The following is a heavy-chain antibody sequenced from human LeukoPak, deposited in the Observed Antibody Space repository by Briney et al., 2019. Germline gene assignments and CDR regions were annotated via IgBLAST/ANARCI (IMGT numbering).Heavy chain of an antibody. CDR1: GYTFNGYY. CDR2: INANSGAT. J-gene: IGHJ4*02. V-gene: IGHV1-2*02. CDR3: ARGGGGYSYGSDY. Sequence: ASVNVSCKASGYTFNGYYMHWVRQAPGQGLEWMGWINANSGATNYAQKFQGRVTMTRDTSISTAYMDLSRLRSDDTAVYYCARGGGGYSYGSDYWGQGTLVTVSS. D-gene: IGHD5-18*01.